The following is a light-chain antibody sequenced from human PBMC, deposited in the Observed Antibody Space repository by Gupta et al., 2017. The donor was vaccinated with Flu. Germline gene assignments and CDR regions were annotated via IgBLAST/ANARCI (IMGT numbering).Light chain of an antibody. Sequence: QSVLTQPPSVSAAPGQKVTISCSGSSSNIGNNYVSWYQQLPGTAPKLLIYENNKRPSGIPDRFSGSKSGTSATLGITGLQTGDEADDYCGKWDSSLSAGVFGGGTKLTVL. CDR3: GKWDSSLSAGV. J-gene: IGLJ3*02. V-gene: IGLV1-51*02. CDR2: ENN. CDR1: SSNIGNNY.